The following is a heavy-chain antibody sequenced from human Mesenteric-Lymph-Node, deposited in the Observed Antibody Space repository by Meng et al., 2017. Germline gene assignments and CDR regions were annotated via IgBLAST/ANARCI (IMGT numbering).Heavy chain of an antibody. CDR2: INTYSGEP. J-gene: IGHJ4*02. D-gene: IGHD3-9*01. CDR3: ARDTGTTRSLDWGYYFDY. Sequence: ASVKVSCKASGYSFNKYAVHWLRQAPGQGLEYMGCINTYSGEPTFAQGFTGRFVFSFDTSVSTAYLQISSLKAEDTAVYYCARDTGTTRSLDWGYYFDYWGQGTLVTVSS. V-gene: IGHV7-4-1*02. CDR1: GYSFNKYA.